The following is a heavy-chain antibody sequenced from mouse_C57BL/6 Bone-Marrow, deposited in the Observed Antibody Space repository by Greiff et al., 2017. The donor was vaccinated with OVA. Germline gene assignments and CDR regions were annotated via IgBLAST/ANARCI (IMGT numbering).Heavy chain of an antibody. CDR1: GYTFTSYW. D-gene: IGHD1-1*01. Sequence: QVQLQQPGAELVKPGASVKLSCKASGYTFTSYWMHWVKQRPGQGLEWIGMIHPNSGSTNYNEKFKSKATLTVDKSSSTAYMQLSSLTSEDSAVYDCARESITTVGTGDYWGQGTTLTVSS. CDR3: ARESITTVGTGDY. CDR2: IHPNSGST. V-gene: IGHV1-64*01. J-gene: IGHJ2*01.